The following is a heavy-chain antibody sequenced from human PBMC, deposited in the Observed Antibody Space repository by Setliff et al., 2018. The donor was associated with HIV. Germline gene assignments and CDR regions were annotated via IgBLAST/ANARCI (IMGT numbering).Heavy chain of an antibody. CDR2: THYSGST. CDR1: GYSISSGYY. J-gene: IGHJ4*02. Sequence: PSETLSLTCAVSGYSISSGYYWGWIRQPPGKGLEWIGSTHYSGSTNYNPSLKSRVTISVDTSKNQFSLKLSSVTAADTAVFYCARLTTTYYYDSSAYYHPVWGQGTLVTVSS. V-gene: IGHV4-38-2*01. D-gene: IGHD3-22*01. CDR3: ARLTTTYYYDSSAYYHPV.